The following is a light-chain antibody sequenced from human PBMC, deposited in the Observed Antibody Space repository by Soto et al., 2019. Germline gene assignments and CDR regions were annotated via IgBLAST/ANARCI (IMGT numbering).Light chain of an antibody. CDR2: AAS. CDR3: HQYGSSFIT. J-gene: IGKJ5*01. CDR1: QSVSTTF. Sequence: IVLTQSPGTLSLSPGETATLSCRASQSVSTTFLAWYQQKPGQAPRLLIHAASTRATGIPDRFSGSGSGTDFTLTISRLDPADSAVYYCHQYGSSFITFGQGTRLE. V-gene: IGKV3-20*01.